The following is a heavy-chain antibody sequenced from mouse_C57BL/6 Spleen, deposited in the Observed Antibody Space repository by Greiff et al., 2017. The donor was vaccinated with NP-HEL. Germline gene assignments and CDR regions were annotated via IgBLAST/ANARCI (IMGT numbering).Heavy chain of an antibody. J-gene: IGHJ3*01. CDR1: GYTFTSYW. CDR3: AREEGDYYGSRFAY. CDR2: IDPSDSYT. V-gene: IGHV1-69*01. Sequence: VQLQQPGAELVMPGASVKLSCKASGYTFTSYWMHWVKQRPGQGLEWIGEIDPSDSYTNYNQKFKGKSTLTVDKSSSTAYMQLSSLTSEDSAVYYCAREEGDYYGSRFAYWGQGTLVTVSA. D-gene: IGHD1-1*01.